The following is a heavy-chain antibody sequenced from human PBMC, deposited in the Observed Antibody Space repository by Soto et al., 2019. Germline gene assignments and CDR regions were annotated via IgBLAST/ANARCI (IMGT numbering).Heavy chain of an antibody. V-gene: IGHV3-23*01. Sequence: WGSLRLSCAASGSTFISYAIILGRQSPFKGPEWVSAISGSGGSTYYADSVKGRFTISRDNPKNTLYLQMNSLRAEDTAVYYCAKVQRVGATRGGDYWGQGTLVTVSS. D-gene: IGHD1-26*01. CDR3: AKVQRVGATRGGDY. CDR2: ISGSGGST. J-gene: IGHJ4*02. CDR1: GSTFISYA.